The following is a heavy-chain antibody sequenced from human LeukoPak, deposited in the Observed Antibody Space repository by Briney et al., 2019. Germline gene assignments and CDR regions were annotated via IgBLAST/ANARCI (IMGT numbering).Heavy chain of an antibody. CDR1: GGSISSGGYS. CDR2: IYYSGST. J-gene: IGHJ4*02. V-gene: IGHV4-30-4*07. Sequence: TSQTLSLTCAVSGGSISSGGYSWSWIRQPPGKGLEWIGYIYYSGSTYYNPSLKSRFTISVDTSKNQFSLKLSSVTAADTAVYYCARTYYCSGGSCYSPWGQGTLVTVSS. D-gene: IGHD2-15*01. CDR3: ARTYYCSGGSCYSP.